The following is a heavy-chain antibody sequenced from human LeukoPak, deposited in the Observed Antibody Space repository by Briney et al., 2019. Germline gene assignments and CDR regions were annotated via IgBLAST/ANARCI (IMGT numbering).Heavy chain of an antibody. CDR1: GGSISSYY. CDR3: ARGWDNWNYPVAFDI. V-gene: IGHV4-4*07. D-gene: IGHD1-7*01. CDR2: IYTSGST. J-gene: IGHJ3*02. Sequence: SETLSLTCTVSGGSISSYYWSCIRQPAGKGLEWIGRIYTSGSTNYNPSPKSRVTMSVDTSKNQFSLKLSSVTAADTAVYYCARGWDNWNYPVAFDIWGQGTMVTVSS.